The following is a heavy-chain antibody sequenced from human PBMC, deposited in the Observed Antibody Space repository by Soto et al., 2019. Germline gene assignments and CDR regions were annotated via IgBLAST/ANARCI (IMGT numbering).Heavy chain of an antibody. Sequence: QVQLQQWGAGLLKSSETLSLTCAVYGGSFSGYYWSWIRQPPGKGLEWIGEINHSGSTNYNPSLKSRVTISVDTSKNQFSLKLSSVTAADTAVYYCARVGYDFWSGQGWFDPWGQGTLVTVSS. J-gene: IGHJ5*02. D-gene: IGHD3-3*01. CDR2: INHSGST. CDR3: ARVGYDFWSGQGWFDP. V-gene: IGHV4-34*01. CDR1: GGSFSGYY.